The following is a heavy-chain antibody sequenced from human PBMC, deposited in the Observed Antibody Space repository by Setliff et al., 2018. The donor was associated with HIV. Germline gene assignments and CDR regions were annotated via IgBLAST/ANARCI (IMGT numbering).Heavy chain of an antibody. J-gene: IGHJ3*02. D-gene: IGHD3-22*01. CDR2: IYPGDSDT. V-gene: IGHV5-51*01. CDR1: GYIFTSYW. Sequence: GESLKISCKGSGYIFTSYWMGWVRKMPGKGLEWMGIIYPGDSDTRYSPSFQGHVTMSADKSINTAYLQWSSLKASDTAMYYCARLRDSSGYYYVGGAFDIWGQGTMVTVSS. CDR3: ARLRDSSGYYYVGGAFDI.